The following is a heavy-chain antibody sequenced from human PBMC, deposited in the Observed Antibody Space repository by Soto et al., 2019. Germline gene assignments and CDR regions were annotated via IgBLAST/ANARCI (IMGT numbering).Heavy chain of an antibody. V-gene: IGHV1-8*01. Sequence: QAQLVQSGAEVKKPGASVKVSCRASGYTFTSYDINWVRQAPGQGLEWVGWINPTSEYTAHAQKFQGRVTLTREISTATAYMELSSLTSEDTAVYFCARQVHLGYSRDWGPGTQVTVSS. D-gene: IGHD2-15*01. CDR1: GYTFTSYD. CDR2: INPTSEYT. CDR3: ARQVHLGYSRD. J-gene: IGHJ4*02.